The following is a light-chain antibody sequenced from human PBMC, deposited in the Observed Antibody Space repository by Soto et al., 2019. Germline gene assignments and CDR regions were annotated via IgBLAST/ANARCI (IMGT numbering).Light chain of an antibody. V-gene: IGKV3-11*01. CDR1: ERVTSY. J-gene: IGKJ5*01. CDR3: QHRSIWPVS. CDR2: DAS. Sequence: PGERATLSCRANERVTSYLAWYQQKPGQAPRLLIFDASNRATGTPARFSGSGYGTDFTLTISSLEPEDFAVYLCQHRSIWPVSFGQGTRLDI.